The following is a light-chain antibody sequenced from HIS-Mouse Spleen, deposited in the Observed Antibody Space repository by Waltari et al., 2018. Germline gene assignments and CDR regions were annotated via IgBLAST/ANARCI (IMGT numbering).Light chain of an antibody. J-gene: IGKJ4*01. CDR1: QSVSSN. Sequence: EIVMTESPATLSVSPGERATLSCRASQSVSSNLAWYQQKPGQAPRLLIYGASIRATGIPARFSGNGSGTEFTLTISILQSEDFAVYYCQQYNNWPPLTFGGGTKVEIK. CDR2: GAS. CDR3: QQYNNWPPLT. V-gene: IGKV3D-15*03.